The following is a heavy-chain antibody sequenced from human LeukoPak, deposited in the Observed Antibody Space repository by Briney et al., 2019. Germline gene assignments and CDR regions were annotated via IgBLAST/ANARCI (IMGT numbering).Heavy chain of an antibody. D-gene: IGHD2-15*01. Sequence: ASVKVSCKASGYTFTGYYMHWVRQAPGQGLEWMGWINPNSGGTNYAQKFQGRVTMTRDTSISTAYMELSRLRSGDTAVYYCARDIVATAGYCSGGSCYWYYYGMDGWGQGTTVTVSS. V-gene: IGHV1-2*02. CDR1: GYTFTGYY. CDR3: ARDIVATAGYCSGGSCYWYYYGMDG. J-gene: IGHJ6*02. CDR2: INPNSGGT.